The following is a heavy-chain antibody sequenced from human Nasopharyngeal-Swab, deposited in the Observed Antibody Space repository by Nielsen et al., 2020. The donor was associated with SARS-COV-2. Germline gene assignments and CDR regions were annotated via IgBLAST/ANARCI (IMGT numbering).Heavy chain of an antibody. Sequence: GGSLRLSYAASGFTFSSYAMSWVRQAPGKGLEWVSAISGSGGSTYYADSVKGRFTISRDNSKNTLYLQMNSLRAEDTAVYYCAKRGYLGYCSGGSCFFDYWGQGTLVTVSS. D-gene: IGHD2-15*01. CDR3: AKRGYLGYCSGGSCFFDY. J-gene: IGHJ4*02. V-gene: IGHV3-23*01. CDR1: GFTFSSYA. CDR2: ISGSGGST.